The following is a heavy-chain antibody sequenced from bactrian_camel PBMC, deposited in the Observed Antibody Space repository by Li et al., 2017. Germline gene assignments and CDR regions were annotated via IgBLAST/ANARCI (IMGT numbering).Heavy chain of an antibody. CDR2: IHTQTGYT. V-gene: IGHV3S63*01. CDR1: GYTHRQYCT. Sequence: QVQLVESGGGSVQAGGSLRLSCAASGYTHRQYCTLGWYRQAPGKEREAIASIHTQTGYTVYDLAVKDRFTISRDTTKTTVYLNMDSLQPVDSAMYYCALSFVTSDCPHIRQSLYHYWGQGTQVTVS. J-gene: IGHJ4*01. CDR3: ALSFVTSDCPHIRQSLYHY.